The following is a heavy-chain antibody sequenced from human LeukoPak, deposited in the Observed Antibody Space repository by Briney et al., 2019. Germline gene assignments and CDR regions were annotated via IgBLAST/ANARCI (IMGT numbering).Heavy chain of an antibody. D-gene: IGHD3-3*01. Sequence: HPGGSLRLSCAASGFTFSSYGMHWVRQAPGKGLEWVAVIWYDGSNKYYADSVKGRFTISRDNSKNTLYLQMNSLRAEDTAVYYCARDGALEILYYFDYWGQGTLVTVSS. CDR1: GFTFSSYG. J-gene: IGHJ4*02. V-gene: IGHV3-33*01. CDR3: ARDGALEILYYFDY. CDR2: IWYDGSNK.